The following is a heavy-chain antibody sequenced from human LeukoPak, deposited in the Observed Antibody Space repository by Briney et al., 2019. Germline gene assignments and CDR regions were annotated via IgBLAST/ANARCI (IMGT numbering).Heavy chain of an antibody. J-gene: IGHJ5*02. CDR3: ARDALLPGIAVAGLDP. CDR1: GGTFSSYA. Sequence: GASVKVSCKASGGTFSSYAISWVRQAPGQGLEWMGRIIPIFGTANYAQKFQGRVTITTDESTSTAYMELSSLRSEDTAVYYCARDALLPGIAVAGLDPWGQGTLVTVSS. D-gene: IGHD6-19*01. V-gene: IGHV1-69*05. CDR2: IIPIFGTA.